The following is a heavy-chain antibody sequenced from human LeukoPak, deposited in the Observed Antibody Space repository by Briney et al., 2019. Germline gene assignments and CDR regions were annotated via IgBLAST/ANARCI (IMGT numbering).Heavy chain of an antibody. V-gene: IGHV4-59*01. CDR1: GGSISSYY. Sequence: PSETLSLTCTVSGGSISSYYWSWIRQPPGKGLEWIGYIYYSGGTNYNPSLKSRVTISVDTSKNQFSLKLSSVTAADTAVYYCARGVAYFDYWGQGTLVTVSS. D-gene: IGHD2-15*01. CDR3: ARGVAYFDY. CDR2: IYYSGGT. J-gene: IGHJ4*02.